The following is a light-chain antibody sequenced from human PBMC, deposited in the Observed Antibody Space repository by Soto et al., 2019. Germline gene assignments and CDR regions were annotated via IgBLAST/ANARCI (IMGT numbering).Light chain of an antibody. Sequence: EIVLTQSPATLSLSPGERATLSCRASQSVSSKLAWYQQKPGQAPRLLIYGASTRATGIPARFSGSGSGTEFTLTISRLEPEDFAVYYCQQYGSSWTFGQGTKVDIK. J-gene: IGKJ1*01. CDR3: QQYGSSWT. CDR2: GAS. CDR1: QSVSSK. V-gene: IGKV3-20*01.